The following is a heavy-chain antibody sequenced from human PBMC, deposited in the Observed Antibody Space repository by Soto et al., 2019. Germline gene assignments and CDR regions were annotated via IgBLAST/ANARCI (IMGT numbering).Heavy chain of an antibody. CDR2: INAGSGYT. CDR3: ARDRRQLVEQNWFDP. D-gene: IGHD6-6*01. CDR1: GYTFTTYA. V-gene: IGHV1-3*01. Sequence: ASVKVSCKASGYTFTTYAMHWVRQAPGQRLEWMGWINAGSGYTKYSQNFQGRVTFTRDTSASTVYMELNSLRSEDTAVYYCARDRRQLVEQNWFDPWGQGTLVTVSS. J-gene: IGHJ5*02.